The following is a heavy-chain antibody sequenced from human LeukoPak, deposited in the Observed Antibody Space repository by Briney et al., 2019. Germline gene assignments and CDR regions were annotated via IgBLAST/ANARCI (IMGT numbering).Heavy chain of an antibody. V-gene: IGHV1-2*02. D-gene: IGHD6-6*01. CDR1: GYSFTSYA. Sequence: ASVKVPCKATGYSFTSYALIWVRQAPGQGLEWMGWINPNSGGTNYAQKFQGRVTMTRDTSISTAYMELSRLRSDDTAVYYCARGQAARPDYWGQGTLVTVSS. CDR2: INPNSGGT. J-gene: IGHJ4*02. CDR3: ARGQAARPDY.